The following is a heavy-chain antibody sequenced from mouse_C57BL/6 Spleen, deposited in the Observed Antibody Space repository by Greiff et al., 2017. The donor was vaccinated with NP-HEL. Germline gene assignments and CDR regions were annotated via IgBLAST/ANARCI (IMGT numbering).Heavy chain of an antibody. D-gene: IGHD2-1*01. CDR2: IRNKANNHAT. Sequence: DVQLQESGGGLVQPGGSMKLSCAASGFTFSDAWMDWVRQSPEKGLEWVAEIRNKANNHATYYAESVKGRFTISRDDSKSSVYLQMNSLRAEDTGIYYCTKGVYYGNYEDAMDYWGQGTSVTVSS. CDR3: TKGVYYGNYEDAMDY. V-gene: IGHV6-6*01. CDR1: GFTFSDAW. J-gene: IGHJ4*01.